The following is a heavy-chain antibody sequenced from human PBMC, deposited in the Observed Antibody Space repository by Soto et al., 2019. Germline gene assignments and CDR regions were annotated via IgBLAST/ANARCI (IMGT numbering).Heavy chain of an antibody. CDR1: GFTFSSYA. J-gene: IGHJ4*02. CDR2: ISGSGGST. V-gene: IGHV3-23*01. D-gene: IGHD3-22*01. CDR3: AKALMIVVVRPESFDY. Sequence: GGSLRLSCAASGFTFSSYAMSWVRQAPGNGLEWVSAISGSGGSTYYADSVNCRFTISRDNSKNTLYLQMNSLRAEDTAVYYCAKALMIVVVRPESFDYWGQGTLVTVSS.